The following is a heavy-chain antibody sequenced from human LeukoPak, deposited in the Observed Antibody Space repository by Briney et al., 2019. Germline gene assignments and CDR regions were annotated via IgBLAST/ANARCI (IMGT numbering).Heavy chain of an antibody. V-gene: IGHV4-61*05. CDR2: IYYGGST. CDR1: GGSISGSRYY. J-gene: IGHJ4*02. D-gene: IGHD3-22*01. Sequence: SETLSLTCTVSGGSISGSRYYGGWIRQPPGKGLEWIGSIYYGGSTDYNPSLKSRVTMSVDTSKNQFSLKLSSVTAADTAVYYCARDRYYYDSSARYFDYWGQGTLVTVSS. CDR3: ARDRYYYDSSARYFDY.